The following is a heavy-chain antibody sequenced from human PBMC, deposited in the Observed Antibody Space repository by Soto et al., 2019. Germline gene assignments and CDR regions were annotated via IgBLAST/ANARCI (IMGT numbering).Heavy chain of an antibody. V-gene: IGHV1-18*01. CDR2: INTYNGNT. D-gene: IGHD5-12*01. Sequence: QVQLVQSGAEVKNPGASVKVSCKASGYTFTRYGIGWARQAPGQGLEWMGWINTYNGNTNYAQNVQGRVTLTTDTSTSTAYMELRSRRSNDTARYSCGMVDSYVTTSPQDVWGQGTPVIVSS. J-gene: IGHJ6*02. CDR1: GYTFTRYG. CDR3: GMVDSYVTTSPQDV.